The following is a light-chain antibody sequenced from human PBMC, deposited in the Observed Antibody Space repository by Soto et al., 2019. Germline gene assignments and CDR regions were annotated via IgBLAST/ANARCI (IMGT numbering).Light chain of an antibody. CDR3: LQHNSYPIT. CDR2: AAS. CDR1: QGINIF. J-gene: IGKJ5*01. V-gene: IGKV1-9*01. Sequence: DIQLTQSPSFLSASVGDRVTITCRASQGINIFLAWFQQKPGKAPNLLISAASTLQSGVPSRFSGSGSETEFTLTITSLQPEDFATYYCLQHNSYPITFGQGTRLEIK.